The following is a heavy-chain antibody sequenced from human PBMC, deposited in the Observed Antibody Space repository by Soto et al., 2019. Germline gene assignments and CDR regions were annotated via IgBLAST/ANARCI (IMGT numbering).Heavy chain of an antibody. CDR1: GFTFSSYV. V-gene: IGHV3-30-3*01. Sequence: QVQLVESGGGVVQPGRSLRLSCAASGFTFSSYVMHWVRQAPGKGLEWVAVMSYDGSNEYYADSVKGRFTIFRDNSKNTLYLQMKSLRAEDTAVYYCARQTSEAYFDYWGQGTLVTVSS. CDR2: MSYDGSNE. CDR3: ARQTSEAYFDY. J-gene: IGHJ4*02.